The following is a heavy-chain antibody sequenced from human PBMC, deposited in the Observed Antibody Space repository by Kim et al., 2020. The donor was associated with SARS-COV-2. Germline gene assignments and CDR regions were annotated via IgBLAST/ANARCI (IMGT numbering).Heavy chain of an antibody. D-gene: IGHD6-6*01. CDR3: ARGHLAARATSGAFDI. CDR1: GFTFSSYA. V-gene: IGHV3-30-3*01. Sequence: GGSLRLSCAASGFTFSSYAMHWVRQAPGKGLEWVAVISYDGSNKYYADSVKGRFTISRDNSKNTLYLQMNSLRAEDTAVYYCARGHLAARATSGAFDIWG. J-gene: IGHJ3*02. CDR2: ISYDGSNK.